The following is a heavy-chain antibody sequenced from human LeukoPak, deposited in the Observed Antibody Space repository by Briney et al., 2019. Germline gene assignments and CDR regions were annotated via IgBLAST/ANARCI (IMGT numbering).Heavy chain of an antibody. Sequence: SQTLSLTCTVSGGSISSGGYYWSWIRQHPGKGLEWIGYIYYSGSTYYNPSLKSRVTMSVDTSENRFSLKVNSVTAADTAIYYCARDTRIEWLRFLDYWGQGILVTVSS. CDR1: GGSISSGGYY. V-gene: IGHV4-31*03. J-gene: IGHJ4*02. CDR3: ARDTRIEWLRFLDY. CDR2: IYYSGST. D-gene: IGHD5-12*01.